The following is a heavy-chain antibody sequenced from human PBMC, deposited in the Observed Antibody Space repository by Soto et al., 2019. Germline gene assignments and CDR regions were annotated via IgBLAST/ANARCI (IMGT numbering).Heavy chain of an antibody. CDR3: ARGGRGYEFDY. V-gene: IGHV3-64*01. Sequence: EVQLVESGGGLVQPGGSLRLSCAASGFTFSSYAMHWVRQAPEKGLEYVSVISSNGGSTYYANSVKGRFTISRDNSKKTLYLQMGSLRAEDMAVYYCARGGRGYEFDYWGQGTLVSVSS. CDR2: ISSNGGST. J-gene: IGHJ4*02. D-gene: IGHD5-12*01. CDR1: GFTFSSYA.